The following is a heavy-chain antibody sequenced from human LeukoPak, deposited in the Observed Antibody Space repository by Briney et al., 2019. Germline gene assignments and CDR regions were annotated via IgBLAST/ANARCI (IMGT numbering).Heavy chain of an antibody. J-gene: IGHJ4*02. V-gene: IGHV4-61*02. D-gene: IGHD6-13*01. CDR2: IYTSGST. CDR1: GGSISSGSYY. Sequence: SQTLSLTCTVSGGSISSGSYYWSWIRQPAGKGLEWIGRIYTSGSTNYNPSLKSRVTISVDTSKNQFSLKLSSVTAADTAVYYCARGGHSSSWLVFDFWGQGTLVTVSS. CDR3: ARGGHSSSWLVFDF.